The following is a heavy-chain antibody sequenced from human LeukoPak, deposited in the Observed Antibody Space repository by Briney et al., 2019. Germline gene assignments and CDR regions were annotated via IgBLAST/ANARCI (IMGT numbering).Heavy chain of an antibody. CDR3: ARDLYSSRTNDAFVI. V-gene: IGHV4-39*07. CDR1: GGSIRSSSYY. CDR2: IYYSGST. J-gene: IGHJ3*02. D-gene: IGHD6-13*01. Sequence: PSKTLSLTCSVSGGSIRSSSYYWGWIRQPPGKGLEWIGSIYYSGSTYYNPSLKSRVTISIDTSKNQFSLKLSSVTAADTAVYYCARDLYSSRTNDAFVIWGQGTVVTVSS.